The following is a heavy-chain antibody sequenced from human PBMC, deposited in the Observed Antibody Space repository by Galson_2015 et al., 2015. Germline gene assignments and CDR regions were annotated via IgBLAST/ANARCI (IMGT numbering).Heavy chain of an antibody. CDR2: INTGGSSA. V-gene: IGHV3-74*01. CDR1: GFTFNSYW. J-gene: IGHJ5*02. Sequence: SLRLSCAASGFTFNSYWMHWVRQAPGKGLVWVSRINTGGSSASYGDFVKGRFTISRDNAKNTLFLQMNSLGAEDTAVYYCVRSITTLRIDNWFDPWGQGTLVTVSS. CDR3: VRSITTLRIDNWFDP. D-gene: IGHD3-9*01.